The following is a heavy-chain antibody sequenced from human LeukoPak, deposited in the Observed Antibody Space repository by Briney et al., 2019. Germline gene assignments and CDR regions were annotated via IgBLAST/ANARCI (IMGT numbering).Heavy chain of an antibody. V-gene: IGHV1-18*01. D-gene: IGHD6-19*01. CDR3: ARDKDLGAVAGTFDY. CDR2: ISAYNGHT. Sequence: GASVKVSCKASGYSFSTYGISWVRQAPGQGLEWRGWISAYNGHTNYAQKFQGRVTMTTDTSTSTAYMELTSLTSDDTAVYYCARDKDLGAVAGTFDYWGQGTLVTVSS. CDR1: GYSFSTYG. J-gene: IGHJ4*02.